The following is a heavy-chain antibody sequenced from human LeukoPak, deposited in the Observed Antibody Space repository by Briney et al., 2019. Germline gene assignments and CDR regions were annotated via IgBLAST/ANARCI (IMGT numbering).Heavy chain of an antibody. V-gene: IGHV4-59*12. D-gene: IGHD4-23*01. CDR2: IYYSGST. Sequence: SETLSLTCAVYGGSFSSYYWSWIRQPPGKGLEWIGYIYYSGSTNYNPSLKSRVTISVDKSKNQFSLKLSSVTAADTAVYYCARGLPSRTYYGGNFDYWGQGTLVTVSS. CDR3: ARGLPSRTYYGGNFDY. J-gene: IGHJ4*02. CDR1: GGSFSSYY.